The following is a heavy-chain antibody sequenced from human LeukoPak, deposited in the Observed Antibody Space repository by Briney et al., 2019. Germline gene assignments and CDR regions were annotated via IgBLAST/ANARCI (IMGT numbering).Heavy chain of an antibody. CDR3: ARNYGSGSYLFDY. CDR1: GGSISSSSYY. CDR2: IYYSGSI. V-gene: IGHV4-39*07. J-gene: IGHJ4*02. D-gene: IGHD3-10*01. Sequence: SETLSLTCTVSGGSISSSSYYWGWIRQPPGKGLEWIGSIYYSGSIYYNPSLKSRVTISVDTSKNQFSLKLSSVTAADTAVYYCARNYGSGSYLFDYWGQGTLVTVSS.